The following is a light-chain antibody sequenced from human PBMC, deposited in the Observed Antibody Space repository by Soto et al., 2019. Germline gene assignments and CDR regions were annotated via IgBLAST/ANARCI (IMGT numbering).Light chain of an antibody. V-gene: IGKV2-28*01. CDR1: QSFLHRNGYNY. Sequence: DIVMTQSPLSLPVTPGEPASISCRSSQSFLHRNGYNYLDWYLQKPGQSPQLLIYLGSNRASGVPDRFSGSGSGTDFTLKISRVEAEDVGVYYCMQALQTPTFGGGTKVEIK. J-gene: IGKJ4*01. CDR3: MQALQTPT. CDR2: LGS.